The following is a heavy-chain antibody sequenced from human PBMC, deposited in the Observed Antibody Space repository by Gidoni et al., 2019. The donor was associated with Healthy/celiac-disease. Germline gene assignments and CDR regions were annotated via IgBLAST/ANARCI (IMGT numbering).Heavy chain of an antibody. J-gene: IGHJ3*02. CDR3: ARLSRDPYYDILTGYWGDAFDI. D-gene: IGHD3-9*01. Sequence: QVQLVQSGAEVKKPGASVKVSCKASGYTFTGYYMHWVRQAPGQGLEWMGWINPNSGGTNYAQKFQGRVTMTRDTSISTAYMELSRLSSDDTAVYYCARLSRDPYYDILTGYWGDAFDIWGQGTMVTVSS. CDR2: INPNSGGT. V-gene: IGHV1-2*02. CDR1: GYTFTGYY.